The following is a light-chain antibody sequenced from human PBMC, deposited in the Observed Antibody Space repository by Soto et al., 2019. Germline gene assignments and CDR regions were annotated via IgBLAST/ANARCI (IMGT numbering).Light chain of an antibody. J-gene: IGKJ1*01. CDR3: QQYNSYPWT. CDR2: KAS. CDR1: QSISSW. Sequence: DIQMTQSPSTLSSSVGDRVTITCRASQSISSWLAWYQQKPGKAPKLLSYKASSLESGVPSRFRGSGSGTEFTLTISSLQPDDFATYYCQQYNSYPWTFGQGTKVDIK. V-gene: IGKV1-5*03.